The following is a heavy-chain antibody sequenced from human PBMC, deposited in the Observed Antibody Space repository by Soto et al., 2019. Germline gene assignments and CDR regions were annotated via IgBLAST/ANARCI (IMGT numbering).Heavy chain of an antibody. CDR1: AFTFSSYA. V-gene: IGHV3-30*18. D-gene: IGHD6-19*01. CDR2: ISYDGSNE. CDR3: AKARQRIAVADY. J-gene: IGHJ4*02. Sequence: QVQLVESGGGVVQPGRSLRLTCAASAFTFSSYAVHWVRQAPGKGLEWVAVISYDGSNEYYADSVKGRFAISRDNSKNTLYLQMNSLRAEDTAVYYCAKARQRIAVADYWGQGTLVTVSS.